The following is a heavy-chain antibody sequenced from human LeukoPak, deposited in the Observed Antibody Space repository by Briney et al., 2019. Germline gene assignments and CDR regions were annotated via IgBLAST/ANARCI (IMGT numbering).Heavy chain of an antibody. D-gene: IGHD3-22*01. CDR2: IWYDGSTK. Sequence: GGSLRLSCAASGFTFSSYVMHWVRQAPGKGLEWVAVIWYDGSTKYYADSVKGRFTISRDNSRNTLYLQMNSLRAEDTAVYYCAKDEDYYDSSGRSPYFDYWGQGTLVTVSS. CDR1: GFTFSSYV. J-gene: IGHJ4*02. CDR3: AKDEDYYDSSGRSPYFDY. V-gene: IGHV3-30*02.